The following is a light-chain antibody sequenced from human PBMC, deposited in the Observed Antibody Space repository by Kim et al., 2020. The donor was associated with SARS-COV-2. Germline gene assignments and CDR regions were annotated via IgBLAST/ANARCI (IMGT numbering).Light chain of an antibody. CDR1: SLRRDY. Sequence: AWWQTVRITCQGDSLRRDYASWYQQKPGQAPVLVIYGKNNRPSGIPDRVSGSSSGNTAPLTITGAQAEDEADYYCHSRDSSNNHLFGGGTQLTVL. CDR2: GKN. CDR3: HSRDSSNNHL. V-gene: IGLV3-19*01. J-gene: IGLJ3*02.